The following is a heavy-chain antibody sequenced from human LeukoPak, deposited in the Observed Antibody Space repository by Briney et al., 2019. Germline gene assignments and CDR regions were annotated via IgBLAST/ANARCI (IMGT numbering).Heavy chain of an antibody. J-gene: IGHJ4*02. CDR2: MNPNSGGT. CDR1: GYPFTTYD. V-gene: IGHV1-8*01. D-gene: IGHD3-22*01. Sequence: ASVKVSCKASGYPFTTYDINWVRQAPGQGLEWVAWMNPNSGGTVYAQKFQGRVTLARDTSIGTAYMELNSLRSEDTAVYYCARVHYYDSSGYPGWWGQGTLVTVSS. CDR3: ARVHYYDSSGYPGW.